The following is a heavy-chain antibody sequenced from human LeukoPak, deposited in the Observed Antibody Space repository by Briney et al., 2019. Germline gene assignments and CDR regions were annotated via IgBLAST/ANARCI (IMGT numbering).Heavy chain of an antibody. Sequence: GGSLRLSCAASGFTFSSYAMSWVRQAPGKGLEWVSAISGSGGSTYYADSVKGRFTISRDNSKNTLYLQMNSLRDEDTAVYYCARDQNGSGSSNDAFDIWGQGTMVTVSS. CDR3: ARDQNGSGSSNDAFDI. CDR2: ISGSGGST. D-gene: IGHD3-10*01. CDR1: GFTFSSYA. V-gene: IGHV3-23*01. J-gene: IGHJ3*02.